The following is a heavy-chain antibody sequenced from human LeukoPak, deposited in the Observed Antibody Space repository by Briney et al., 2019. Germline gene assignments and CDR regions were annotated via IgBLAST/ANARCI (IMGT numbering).Heavy chain of an antibody. J-gene: IGHJ6*02. CDR1: GFTFSTYA. D-gene: IGHD3-16*01. CDR2: ISGSGGST. CDR3: AKSLGGGHSPPYYYGMDV. V-gene: IGHV3-23*01. Sequence: GGSLRLSCAASGFTFSTYAMSWVRQAPGKGLEWVSGISGSGGSTYYADSVKGRFTISRDNSKNTLYLQLNSLRAEDTAVYHCAKSLGGGHSPPYYYGMDVWGQGTTVTVSS.